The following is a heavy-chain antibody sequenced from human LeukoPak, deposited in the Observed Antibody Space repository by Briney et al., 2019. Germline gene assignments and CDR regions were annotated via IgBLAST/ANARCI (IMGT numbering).Heavy chain of an antibody. CDR1: GYTFTASY. CDR3: ARVLGSRVDP. CDR2: INPNSGKT. J-gene: IGHJ5*02. Sequence: ASVKVSCETSGYTFTASYMHWVRQAPGQGLEWMGWINPNSGKTNYAPKFQGRVTMTRDTSISTAYMEVTRLTSDDTAIYYCARVLGSRVDPWGQGTLVTVSS. V-gene: IGHV1-2*02.